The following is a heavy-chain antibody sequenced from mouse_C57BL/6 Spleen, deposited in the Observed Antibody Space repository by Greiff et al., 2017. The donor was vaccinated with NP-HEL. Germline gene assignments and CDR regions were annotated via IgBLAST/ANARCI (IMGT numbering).Heavy chain of an antibody. CDR3: ARSGSSYFYAMDD. D-gene: IGHD1-1*01. CDR2: IYPGDGDT. Sequence: QVQLQQSGPELVKPGASVKISCKASGYAFSSSWMNWVKQRPGKGLEWIGRIYPGDGDTNYNGKFKGKATLTADTSSSTAYMQLSSLTSEDSAVDCSARSGSSYFYAMDDWGKGTSVTVSS. J-gene: IGHJ4*01. V-gene: IGHV1-82*01. CDR1: GYAFSSSW.